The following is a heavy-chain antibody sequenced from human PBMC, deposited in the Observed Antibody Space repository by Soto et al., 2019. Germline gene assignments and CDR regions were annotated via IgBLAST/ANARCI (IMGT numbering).Heavy chain of an antibody. CDR2: IYYSGNT. CDR3: AREGGEASDGLYYFDS. D-gene: IGHD3-16*01. Sequence: SETLSLTCTVSGGSTSSDNYWSWIRQPPGKGLEWIGHIYYSGNTDYNPSLKSRLAISIDTSKNQFSLKLSSVTAADTAVYFCAREGGEASDGLYYFDSWGQGSLVTVSS. CDR1: GGSTSSDNY. V-gene: IGHV4-30-4*01. J-gene: IGHJ4*02.